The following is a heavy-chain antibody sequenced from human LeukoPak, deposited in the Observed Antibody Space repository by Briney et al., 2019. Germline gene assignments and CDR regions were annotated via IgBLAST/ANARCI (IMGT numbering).Heavy chain of an antibody. J-gene: IGHJ3*02. V-gene: IGHV4-34*01. CDR2: INHSGST. D-gene: IGHD6-13*01. CDR1: GGSFSGYY. CDR3: ARANQQLDAFDI. Sequence: SETLSLTCAVYGGSFSGYYWSWIRQPPGKGLEWIGEINHSGSTNYNPSLKSRVTISVDTSKNQFPLKLSSVTAADTAVYYCARANQQLDAFDIWGQGTMVTVSS.